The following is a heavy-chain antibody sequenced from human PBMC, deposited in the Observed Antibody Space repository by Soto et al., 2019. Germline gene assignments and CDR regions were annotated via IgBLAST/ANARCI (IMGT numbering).Heavy chain of an antibody. D-gene: IGHD3-3*01. CDR2: IIPMFGTS. CDR3: ARATIFGVVIPRYYYYYGMDV. CDR1: GGTLSSYS. Sequence: SVKVSCKASGGTLSSYSISWLRHAPGEGLECMGWIIPMFGTSNYAQKFQGRVTITADESTSTAYMELSSLRYEDTAVYYCARATIFGVVIPRYYYYYGMDVWGQGNTVTVSS. V-gene: IGHV1-69*13. J-gene: IGHJ6*02.